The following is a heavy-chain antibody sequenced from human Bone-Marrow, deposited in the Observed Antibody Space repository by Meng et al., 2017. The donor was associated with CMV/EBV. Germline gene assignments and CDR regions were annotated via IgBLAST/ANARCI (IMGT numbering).Heavy chain of an antibody. CDR2: INGGRP. J-gene: IGHJ4*02. D-gene: IGHD6-19*01. Sequence: ASGITLSSNAMSWVRQAPGKGLEWVSAINGGRPHYADSVKGRFTIARDNSKNTLYLQMNSLKVEDTAVYYCAKNLPYGTGWYGGNDYWGQGTLVTVSS. CDR1: GITLSSNA. CDR3: AKNLPYGTGWYGGNDY. V-gene: IGHV3-23*01.